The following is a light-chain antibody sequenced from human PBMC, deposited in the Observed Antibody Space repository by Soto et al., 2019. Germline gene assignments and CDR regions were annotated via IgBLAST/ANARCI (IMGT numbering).Light chain of an antibody. V-gene: IGKV1-5*01. CDR2: DVS. Sequence: DIQMTQSPSTLSASVGDRVTITCRASQSVTNWLAWYQQKPGRAPNLLIYDVSSLETGVPSRFSGSGSGTEFTLTISSLQPDDFATYYCQQYDSYPQTFGQGTKVDIK. J-gene: IGKJ1*01. CDR3: QQYDSYPQT. CDR1: QSVTNW.